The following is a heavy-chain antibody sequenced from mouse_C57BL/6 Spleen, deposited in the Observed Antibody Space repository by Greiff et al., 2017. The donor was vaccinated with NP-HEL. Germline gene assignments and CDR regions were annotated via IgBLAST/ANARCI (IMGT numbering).Heavy chain of an antibody. D-gene: IGHD1-1*01. CDR1: GYTFTDYY. J-gene: IGHJ2*01. CDR3: ARRGYYGSSGY. CDR2: INPNNGGT. V-gene: IGHV1-26*01. Sequence: EVQLQQSGPELVKPGASVKISCKASGYTFTDYYMNWVKQSHGKSLEWIGDINPNNGGTSYNQKFKGKATLTVDKSSSTAYMELRSLTSEDSAVYYCARRGYYGSSGYWGKGTTLTVSS.